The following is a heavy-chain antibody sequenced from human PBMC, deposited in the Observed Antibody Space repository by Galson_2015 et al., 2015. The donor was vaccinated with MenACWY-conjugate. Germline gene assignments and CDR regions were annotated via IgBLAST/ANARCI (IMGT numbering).Heavy chain of an antibody. D-gene: IGHD3-22*01. CDR2: INGSGGST. J-gene: IGHJ1*01. CDR1: GFTFSSYA. CDR3: AKYHPFYYYYINGQSTEYCQH. V-gene: IGHV3-23*01. Sequence: SLRLSCAASGFTFSSYAMSWVRQAPGKGLEWVSDINGSGGSTYYADSLKGRFTISRYNSKNTLYLQMNSLRAEDTAVYYCAKYHPFYYYYINGQSTEYCQHWGQATLVTVSS.